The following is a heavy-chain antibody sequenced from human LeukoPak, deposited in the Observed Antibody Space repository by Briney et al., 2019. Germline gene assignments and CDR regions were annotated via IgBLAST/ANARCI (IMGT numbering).Heavy chain of an antibody. D-gene: IGHD3-22*01. CDR3: AKDISGGSGYSQSLQY. CDR2: IWYDGSNK. J-gene: IGHJ1*01. V-gene: IGHV3-33*06. CDR1: GFTFSSYA. Sequence: PGRSLRLSCAASAASGFTFSSYAMHWVRQAPGKGLEWVAVIWYDGSNKSYGDSVRGRFTISRDNSKNTVYLQMNSLRAEDTAVYYCAKDISGGSGYSQSLQYWCQGTLVTVSS.